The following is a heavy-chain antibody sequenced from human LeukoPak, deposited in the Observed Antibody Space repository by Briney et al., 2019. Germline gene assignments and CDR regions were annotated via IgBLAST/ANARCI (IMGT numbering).Heavy chain of an antibody. CDR3: AKDRSGPAEH. J-gene: IGHJ1*01. CDR1: GFTFSDYH. Sequence: GGSLRLSCVASGFTFSDYHMNWVREAPGKGVEWVSSITRGSSYMNYADSLKGRFTISRDNSKNTLYLQMNSLRAEDTAVYYCAKDRSGPAEHWGQGTLVTVSS. CDR2: ITRGSSYM. V-gene: IGHV3-21*01.